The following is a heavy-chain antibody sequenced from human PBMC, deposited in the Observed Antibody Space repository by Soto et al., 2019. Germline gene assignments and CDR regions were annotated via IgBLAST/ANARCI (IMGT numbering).Heavy chain of an antibody. CDR3: ATVPTYYYDSSGYYSQGAFDI. Sequence: QVQLQESGPGLVKPSQTLSLTCTVSGGSISSGGYYWSWIRQHPGKGLEWIGYIYYSGSTYYNPSLKSRVTISVDTSKTQFALKLSSVTAADTAVYYCATVPTYYYDSSGYYSQGAFDIWGQGTMVTVSS. J-gene: IGHJ3*02. CDR2: IYYSGST. V-gene: IGHV4-31*03. D-gene: IGHD3-22*01. CDR1: GGSISSGGYY.